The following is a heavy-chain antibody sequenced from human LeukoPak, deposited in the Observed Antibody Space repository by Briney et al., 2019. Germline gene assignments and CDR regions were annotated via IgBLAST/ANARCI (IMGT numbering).Heavy chain of an antibody. J-gene: IGHJ6*03. CDR2: IYSSGST. CDR1: GGSISSYY. Sequence: SETLSLTCTVSGGSISSYYWNWIRQPPGKGPEWIGYIYSSGSTTYNPSLKSRVTISVDTSKNQFSLKLNSVTAADTAVYYCARNRLNYYYMDVWGKGTTVTVSS. CDR3: ARNRLNYYYMDV. V-gene: IGHV4-59*01. D-gene: IGHD3-16*02.